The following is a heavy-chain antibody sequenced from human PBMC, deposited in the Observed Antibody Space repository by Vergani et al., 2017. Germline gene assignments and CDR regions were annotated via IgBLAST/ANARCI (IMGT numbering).Heavy chain of an antibody. CDR3: ARIGGVDRGGPLLVVTAPHY. V-gene: IGHV3-30-3*01. D-gene: IGHD2-21*02. J-gene: IGHJ4*02. CDR2: ISYDGSNK. Sequence: QVQLVESGGGVVQPGRSLRLSCAASGFTFSSYAMHWVRQAPGKGLEWVAVISYDGSNKYYADSVKGRFTISRDNSKNTLYLQMNSLRAEDTAVYYCARIGGVDRGGPLLVVTAPHYWGQGTLVTVSS. CDR1: GFTFSSYA.